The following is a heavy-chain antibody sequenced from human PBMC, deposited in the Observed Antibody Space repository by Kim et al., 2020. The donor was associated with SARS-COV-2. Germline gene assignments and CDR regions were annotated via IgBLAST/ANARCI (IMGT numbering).Heavy chain of an antibody. V-gene: IGHV4-59*01. Sequence: SETLSLTCTVSGGSISSYYWSWIRQPPGKGLEWIGYIYYSGSTNYNPSLKSRVTISVDTSKNQFSLKLSSVTAADTAVYYCARDQDYDILTGTQRYFDL. CDR1: GGSISSYY. CDR2: IYYSGST. J-gene: IGHJ2*01. CDR3: ARDQDYDILTGTQRYFDL. D-gene: IGHD3-9*01.